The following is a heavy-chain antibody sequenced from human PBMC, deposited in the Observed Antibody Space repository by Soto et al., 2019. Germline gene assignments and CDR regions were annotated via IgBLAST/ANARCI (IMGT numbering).Heavy chain of an antibody. Sequence: GGSLRLCCAASGFTFSSYSMNWVRQAPGKGLEWISYISSSTSTIYYADSVKGRFTISRDNAKNSLYLQMNSLRDEDTAVYYCASGNSGYPPRHFDYWGQGTLVTVSS. J-gene: IGHJ4*02. CDR2: ISSSTSTI. CDR3: ASGNSGYPPRHFDY. CDR1: GFTFSSYS. D-gene: IGHD3-22*01. V-gene: IGHV3-48*02.